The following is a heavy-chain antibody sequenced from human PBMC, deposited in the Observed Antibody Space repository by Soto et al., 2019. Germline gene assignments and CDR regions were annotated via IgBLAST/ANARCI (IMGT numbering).Heavy chain of an antibody. CDR2: IWYDGSNK. V-gene: IGHV3-33*01. CDR3: ARGGHEYCIGGSCYRYYYGMDV. CDR1: GFTFSSYG. J-gene: IGHJ6*02. D-gene: IGHD2-15*01. Sequence: SLRLSCAASGFTFSSYGMHWVRQAPGKGLEWVAFIWYDGSNKYYADSVKGRFTISRDNSKNTLYLQMNSLRAEDTAVYYCARGGHEYCIGGSCYRYYYGMDVWGQGTTVTVSS.